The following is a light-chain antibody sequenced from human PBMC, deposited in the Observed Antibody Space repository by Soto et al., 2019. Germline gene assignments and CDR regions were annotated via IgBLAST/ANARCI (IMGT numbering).Light chain of an antibody. CDR3: QQYSNWPPGT. Sequence: EIVMTQSPATLSVSPGERATLSCRASQSVGSNLAWYQQKPGQALRLLIYGASTRATGIPARFSGSGSGTEFTLTISSLQSEDFAVYYCQQYSNWPPGTFGQGTKVEIK. V-gene: IGKV3-15*01. J-gene: IGKJ1*01. CDR1: QSVGSN. CDR2: GAS.